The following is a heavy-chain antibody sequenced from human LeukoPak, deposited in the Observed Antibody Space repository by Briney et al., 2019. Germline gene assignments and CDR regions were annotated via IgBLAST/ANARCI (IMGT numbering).Heavy chain of an antibody. J-gene: IGHJ4*02. CDR3: ARDSRAGYHT. CDR2: INPNSGGT. Sequence: GASVKVSCKASGYTFTGYYMHWVRQAPGQGLEWMGRINPNSGGTNYAQKFQGRVTMTRDTSTSTVYMELSSLRSEDTAVYYCARDSRAGYHTWGQGTLVTVSS. D-gene: IGHD3-9*01. CDR1: GYTFTGYY. V-gene: IGHV1-2*06.